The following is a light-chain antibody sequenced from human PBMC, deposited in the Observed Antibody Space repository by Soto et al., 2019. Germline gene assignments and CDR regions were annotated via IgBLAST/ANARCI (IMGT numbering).Light chain of an antibody. V-gene: IGKV3-11*01. CDR2: DAS. Sequence: EIVLTQSPATLSLSPGERATLSCRASQSVSSYLAWYQQKPGQAPRLLIYDASNSATGIPARFSGSGSGTYFTLTISSLETEDFAVYYCQQRSNWLTFGQGTKVAIK. CDR1: QSVSSY. CDR3: QQRSNWLT. J-gene: IGKJ1*01.